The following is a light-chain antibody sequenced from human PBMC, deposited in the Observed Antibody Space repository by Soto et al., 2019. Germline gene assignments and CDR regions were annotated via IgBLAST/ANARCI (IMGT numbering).Light chain of an antibody. CDR3: MQALQTPIT. CDR2: LGS. V-gene: IGKV2-28*01. CDR1: QSLLHSNGYNY. J-gene: IGKJ5*01. Sequence: DIVMTQSPLSLPVTPGEPASISCRSSQSLLHSNGYNYLDWYLQKPGQSPQLLIYLGSNRDSGVPDRLRGSGSGTDFTLKISRVEAEDVGVYYCMQALQTPITFVQGTRLEIK.